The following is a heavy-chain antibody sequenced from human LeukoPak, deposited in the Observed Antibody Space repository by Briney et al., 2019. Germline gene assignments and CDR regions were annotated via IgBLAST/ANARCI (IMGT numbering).Heavy chain of an antibody. D-gene: IGHD3-3*01. J-gene: IGHJ6*03. CDR1: GGSISSSSYY. Sequence: SSETLSLTCTVSGGSISSSSYYWGWIRQPPGKGLEWIGSIYYSGSTYDNPSLKSRVTISVDTSKNQFSLKLSSVTAAATAVYYCASQTPYYDFWSGSFYYYYMDVWGKGTTLTVSS. CDR3: ASQTPYYDFWSGSFYYYYMDV. CDR2: IYYSGST. V-gene: IGHV4-39*01.